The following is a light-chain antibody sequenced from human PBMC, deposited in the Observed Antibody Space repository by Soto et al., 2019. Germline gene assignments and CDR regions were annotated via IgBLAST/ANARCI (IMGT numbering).Light chain of an antibody. CDR3: GSWTTYRPYV. Sequence: VLTHPASVSGSPGQSITIPCTGTSSDIGNYNSVSWYQQHPGKAPKLIIYEVTNRPSGVSDRFSGSKSGNTASLTISGLQAEEEADYYCGSWTTYRPYVFATGTKVTVL. CDR2: EVT. CDR1: SSDIGNYNS. J-gene: IGLJ1*01. V-gene: IGLV2-14*01.